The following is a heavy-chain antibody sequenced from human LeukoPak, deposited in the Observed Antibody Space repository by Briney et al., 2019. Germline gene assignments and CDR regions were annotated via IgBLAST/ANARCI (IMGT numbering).Heavy chain of an antibody. J-gene: IGHJ3*02. CDR3: ARAQKYSYDAFDI. CDR1: GFTFDDYA. CDR2: ISWNSGSI. D-gene: IGHD4-11*01. V-gene: IGHV3-9*01. Sequence: PGRSLRLSCAASGFTFDDYAMHWVRQAPGKGLEWVSGISWNSGSIGYADSVKGRFTISRDNAKNSLYLQMNSLRAEDTALYYCARAQKYSYDAFDIWGQGTMVTVSS.